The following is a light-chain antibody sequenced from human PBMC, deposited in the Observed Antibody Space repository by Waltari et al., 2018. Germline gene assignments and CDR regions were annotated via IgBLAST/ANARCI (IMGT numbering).Light chain of an antibody. CDR1: QYIGNY. Sequence: DIQMTQSPSSLSASVGDRVSIPCRPSQYIGNYLAWYQQKPGKVPKLLIYAASILQSGVPSRFSGSGSGTDFTLTISSLQPEDVATYYCQKYVSAPPTFGQGTKVEIK. V-gene: IGKV1-27*01. CDR3: QKYVSAPPT. CDR2: AAS. J-gene: IGKJ1*01.